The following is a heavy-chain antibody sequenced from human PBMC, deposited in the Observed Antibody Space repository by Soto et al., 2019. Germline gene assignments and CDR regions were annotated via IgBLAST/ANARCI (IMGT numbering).Heavy chain of an antibody. Sequence: SETLSLTCTVSGGSVSSGSYYWSWIRQPPGKGLEWIGYIYYSGSTNYNPSLKSRVTISVDTSKNQFSLKLSSVTAADTAVYYCARLLHYYDSSGYYLNNWLDPWGQGTLVTVSS. D-gene: IGHD3-22*01. J-gene: IGHJ5*02. V-gene: IGHV4-61*01. CDR3: ARLLHYYDSSGYYLNNWLDP. CDR1: GGSVSSGSYY. CDR2: IYYSGST.